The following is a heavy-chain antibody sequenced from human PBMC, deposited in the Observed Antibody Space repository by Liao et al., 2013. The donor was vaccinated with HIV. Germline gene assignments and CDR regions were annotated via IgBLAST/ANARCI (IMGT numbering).Heavy chain of an antibody. CDR2: VYTSGST. Sequence: QVQLQESGPGLVRPSETLSLICSVSGDFLSDYFWSWIRQPAGKGLEWIGRVYTSGSTNYNPSLKSRVTMSVDTSKNQFSLKLSSVTAADTAVYYCARSTTVTTFGLGEYFQHWGQGTLVTVSS. D-gene: IGHD4-17*01. J-gene: IGHJ1*01. CDR3: ARSTTVTTFGLGEYFQH. CDR1: GDFLSDYF. V-gene: IGHV4-4*07.